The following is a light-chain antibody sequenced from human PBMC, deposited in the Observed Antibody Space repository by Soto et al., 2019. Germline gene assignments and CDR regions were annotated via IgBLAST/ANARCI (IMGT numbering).Light chain of an antibody. CDR3: SSSAGIYHYLV. J-gene: IGLJ3*02. V-gene: IGLV2-8*01. Sequence: QSALTQPASVSGSPGQWITISCTGTSSDVGDYNYVSWYQQYPGKAPKLLIYEVSNRPSGVPDRFSGSKSGYTASLTVSGLQTEDEAFYYCSSSAGIYHYLVFGGGTKLTVL. CDR1: SSDVGDYNY. CDR2: EVS.